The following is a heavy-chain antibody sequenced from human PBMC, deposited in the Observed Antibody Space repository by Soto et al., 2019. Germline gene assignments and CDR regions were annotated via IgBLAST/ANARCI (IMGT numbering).Heavy chain of an antibody. V-gene: IGHV3-7*03. CDR3: ARTPWTNLNFDY. Sequence: GSLRLSCAASGFTFSSYWMSWVRQAPGKGLEWVANIKQDGSEKYYVDSVKGRFTISRDNAKNSLYLQMSSLRAEDTAVYYCARTPWTNLNFDYWGQGTLVTVSS. D-gene: IGHD3-3*01. CDR2: IKQDGSEK. CDR1: GFTFSSYW. J-gene: IGHJ4*02.